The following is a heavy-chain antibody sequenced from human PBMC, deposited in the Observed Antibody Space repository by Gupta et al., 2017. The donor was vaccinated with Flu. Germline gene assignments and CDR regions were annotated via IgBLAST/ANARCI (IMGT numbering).Heavy chain of an antibody. Sequence: QPQLQESGQGGVKPPGTPSLTCDVSGDSVATPAHMLGWIRPSPGKELESIGMIFYPANTYYSAPLQDRVTISRDTSKNNFTLRLSSVTVADSAIYYCARRDGSNYWVWGQGTRVTVSS. CDR1: GDSVATPAHM. CDR3: ARRDGSNYWV. D-gene: IGHD4-11*01. CDR2: IFYPANT. J-gene: IGHJ4*02. V-gene: IGHV4-39*02.